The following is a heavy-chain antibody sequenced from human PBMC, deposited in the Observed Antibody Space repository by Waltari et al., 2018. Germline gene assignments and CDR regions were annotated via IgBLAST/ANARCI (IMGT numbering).Heavy chain of an antibody. CDR2: IYTSGGT. J-gene: IGHJ4*02. V-gene: IGHV4-4*07. CDR1: GGSISSYY. D-gene: IGHD3-22*01. CDR3: ARGSYDSSGYSFDY. Sequence: QVQLQESGPGLVKPSETLSLTCTVSGGSISSYYWSWIRQPAGKGLEWIGRIYTSGGTNYNPSLESRVTMSVDTSKNQFSLQLSSVTAADTAVYYCARGSYDSSGYSFDYWCQGTLVTVSS.